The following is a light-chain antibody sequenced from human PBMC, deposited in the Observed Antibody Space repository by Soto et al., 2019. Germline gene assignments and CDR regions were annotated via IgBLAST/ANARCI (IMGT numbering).Light chain of an antibody. CDR3: QQYFATPLT. CDR1: QSVLYSSNNKDY. J-gene: IGKJ4*01. Sequence: DIVMTQAPDSLAVSLGERATINCKSSQSVLYSSNNKDYLAWYQQKPGQPPELLIYWASTRESGVPDRFSGSGSGTDFTLPIGSLQVEDVAVYYCQQYFATPLTFGGGTKVVIK. V-gene: IGKV4-1*01. CDR2: WAS.